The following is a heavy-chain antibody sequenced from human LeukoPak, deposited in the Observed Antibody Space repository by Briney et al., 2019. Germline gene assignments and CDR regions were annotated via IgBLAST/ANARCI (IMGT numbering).Heavy chain of an antibody. J-gene: IGHJ4*02. Sequence: PSETLSLTCTVSGGSISSGGYYWSWIRQHPGKGLEWIGYIYYSGSTYYNPSLKSRVTISIDTSKNQFSLKLSSVTAADTAVYYCARFSRTRIAAEAWGRGTLVTVSS. CDR3: ARFSRTRIAAEA. V-gene: IGHV4-31*03. CDR2: IYYSGST. D-gene: IGHD6-13*01. CDR1: GGSISSGGYY.